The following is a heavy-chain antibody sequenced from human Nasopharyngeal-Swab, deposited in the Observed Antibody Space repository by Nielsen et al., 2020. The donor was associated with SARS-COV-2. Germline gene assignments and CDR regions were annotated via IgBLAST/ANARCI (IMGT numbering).Heavy chain of an antibody. D-gene: IGHD2-2*02. J-gene: IGHJ4*02. Sequence: VRQAPGKGLEWVSHISSSSSTKYYADSVKGRFTISRDNAKNSLYLQMNSLRDEDTAVYYCARDAIVVVPAAIQYWGQGTLVTAPQ. CDR3: ARDAIVVVPAAIQY. V-gene: IGHV3-48*02. CDR2: ISSSSSTK.